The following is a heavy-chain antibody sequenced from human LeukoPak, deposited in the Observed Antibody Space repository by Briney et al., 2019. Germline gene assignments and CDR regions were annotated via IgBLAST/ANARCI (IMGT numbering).Heavy chain of an antibody. CDR1: GFTFSSYW. V-gene: IGHV3-7*01. CDR2: IKQDGSET. D-gene: IGHD2-21*01. Sequence: GGSLRLSCAVSGFTFSSYWMSWVRQAPGKGLEWVANIKQDGSETYYVDSVKGRFTISRDNAKNSLYLQMNSLRAEDTAAYCCANVGGDVDYWGQGTLVTVSS. CDR3: ANVGGDVDY. J-gene: IGHJ4*02.